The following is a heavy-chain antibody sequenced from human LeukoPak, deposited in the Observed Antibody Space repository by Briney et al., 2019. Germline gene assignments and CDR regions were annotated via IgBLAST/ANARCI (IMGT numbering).Heavy chain of an antibody. J-gene: IGHJ5*02. D-gene: IGHD3-3*01. CDR1: GGSISSGGYY. CDR3: ARTYPPGYYDFWSGSNWFDP. CDR2: IYYSGST. Sequence: TSQTLSLTCTVSGGSISSGGYYWSWIRQHPGKGLEWIGYIYYSGSTYYNPSLKSRVTISVDTSKNQFSLKLSSVTAAGTAVYYCARTYPPGYYDFWSGSNWFDPWGQGTLVTVSS. V-gene: IGHV4-31*03.